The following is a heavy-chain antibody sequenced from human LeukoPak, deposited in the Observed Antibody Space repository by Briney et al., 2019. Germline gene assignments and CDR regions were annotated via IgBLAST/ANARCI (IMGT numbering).Heavy chain of an antibody. D-gene: IGHD3-10*02. J-gene: IGHJ6*04. Sequence: EPGGSLRLSCAASGFTFSSYEMNWVRQARAKGLEWVSYISSSGSTIYYADSVKGRFTISRDNAKNSLYLQMNSLRAEDTAVYYCAELGITMIGGVWGKGTTVTISS. CDR3: AELGITMIGGV. CDR1: GFTFSSYE. CDR2: ISSSGSTI. V-gene: IGHV3-48*03.